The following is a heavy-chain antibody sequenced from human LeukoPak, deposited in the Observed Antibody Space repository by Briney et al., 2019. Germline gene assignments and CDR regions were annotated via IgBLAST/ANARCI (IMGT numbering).Heavy chain of an antibody. Sequence: GRSLRLSCAASGFTFSDYGIHWVRQAPGQGLEWVALIWYDGSKKYYTDSVKGRFTISRDNTKNTLYLQLNSLRADDTAVYYCARAHSSSSTFDLWGQGTLVTVSS. CDR1: GFTFSDYG. J-gene: IGHJ4*02. D-gene: IGHD6-6*01. V-gene: IGHV3-33*01. CDR3: ARAHSSSSTFDL. CDR2: IWYDGSKK.